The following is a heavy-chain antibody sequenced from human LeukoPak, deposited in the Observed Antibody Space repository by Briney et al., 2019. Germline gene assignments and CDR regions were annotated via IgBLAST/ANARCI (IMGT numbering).Heavy chain of an antibody. CDR3: ASSSSGWHYFDY. CDR1: GFTFSSYG. CDR2: IWYDGSNK. D-gene: IGHD6-19*01. V-gene: IGHV3-33*01. J-gene: IGHJ4*02. Sequence: PGGSLRLSCATSGFTFSSYGFHWVRQAPGKGLEWVAVIWYDGSNKYYADSVKGRSTISRDNSKNTLYLQMNSLRAEDTAVYYCASSSSGWHYFDYWGQGTLVTVSS.